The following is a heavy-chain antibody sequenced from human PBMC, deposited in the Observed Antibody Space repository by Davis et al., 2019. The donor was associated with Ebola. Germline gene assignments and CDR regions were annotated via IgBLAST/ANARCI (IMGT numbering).Heavy chain of an antibody. J-gene: IGHJ6*03. D-gene: IGHD1-14*01. Sequence: GGSLRLSCAASGFTFSSYSMNWVRQAPGKGLEWVSSISSSSSYIYYADSVKGRFTISRDNAKNSLYLQMNSLRAEDTAVYYCARAHPPDSMVLYYYYMDVWGKGTTVTVSS. CDR1: GFTFSSYS. CDR2: ISSSSSYI. V-gene: IGHV3-21*01. CDR3: ARAHPPDSMVLYYYYMDV.